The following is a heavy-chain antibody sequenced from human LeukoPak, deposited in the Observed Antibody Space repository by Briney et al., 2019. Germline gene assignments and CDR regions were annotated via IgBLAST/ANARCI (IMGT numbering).Heavy chain of an antibody. J-gene: IGHJ4*02. CDR1: GYTFTSYD. CDR2: MNPNSGNT. Sequence: ASVKVSCKASGYTFTSYDINWVRQATGQGLEWMGWMNPNSGNTGYAQKFQGRVTITRNTSISTAYMELSSLRSEDTAVYYCATPIQYYDSSGYYSGFDYWGQGTLVTVSS. CDR3: ATPIQYYDSSGYYSGFDY. D-gene: IGHD3-22*01. V-gene: IGHV1-8*03.